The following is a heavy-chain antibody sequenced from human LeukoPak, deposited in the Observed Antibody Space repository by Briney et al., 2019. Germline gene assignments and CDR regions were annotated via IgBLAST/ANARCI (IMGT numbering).Heavy chain of an antibody. V-gene: IGHV1-2*04. CDR2: INPNSGGT. Sequence: ASVKVSCKASGYTFTGYYMHWVRQAPGQGLEWMGWINPNSGGTNYAQKFRGWVTMTRDTSISTAYMELSGLRSEDTAVYYCAMVSAGAQAYCGGDCYSFDYWGQGTLVTVSS. J-gene: IGHJ4*02. CDR3: AMVSAGAQAYCGGDCYSFDY. CDR1: GYTFTGYY. D-gene: IGHD2-21*02.